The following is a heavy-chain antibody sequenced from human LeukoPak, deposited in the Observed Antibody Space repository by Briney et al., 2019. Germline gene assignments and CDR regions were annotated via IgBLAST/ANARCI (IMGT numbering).Heavy chain of an antibody. Sequence: SETLSLTCTVSGDSLRSYFWFYIRQPAGKGLEWIGRVQATGNADYNPSLKSRVTMSVDTSKNHFSLRLTSVTAADTAVYYCARDPGHYNHDWYFDLWGRGTLVTVST. CDR1: GDSLRSYF. CDR2: VQATGNA. CDR3: ARDPGHYNHDWYFDL. D-gene: IGHD4-17*01. V-gene: IGHV4-4*07. J-gene: IGHJ2*01.